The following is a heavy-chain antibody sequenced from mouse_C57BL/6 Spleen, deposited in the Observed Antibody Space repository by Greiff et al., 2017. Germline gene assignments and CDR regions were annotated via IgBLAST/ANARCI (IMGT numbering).Heavy chain of an antibody. CDR2: IWSGGST. Sequence: VQLQQSGPGLVQPSQSLSITCTVSGFSLTSYGVHWVRQSPGKGLEWLGVIWSGGSTDYNAAFMSRLSISKDNSKSQVFFKMNSLQADDTAIYYCARKGRARNAMDYWGQGTSVTVSS. CDR1: GFSLTSYG. D-gene: IGHD3-3*01. V-gene: IGHV2-2*01. CDR3: ARKGRARNAMDY. J-gene: IGHJ4*01.